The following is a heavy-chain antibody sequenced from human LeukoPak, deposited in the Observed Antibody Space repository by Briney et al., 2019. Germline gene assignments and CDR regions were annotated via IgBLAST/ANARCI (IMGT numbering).Heavy chain of an antibody. V-gene: IGHV3-30*03. CDR3: ARDLSPVVRASPMGY. J-gene: IGHJ4*02. D-gene: IGHD3-10*01. CDR2: ITYDGYYK. CDR1: GFTFTSYG. Sequence: PGTSLRLSCAASGFTFTSYGMHWVRQAPGKGLEWVALITYDGYYKYYSDSVKGGFTISSDTSKNKMYLQMNSLRAEDTAVYYCARDLSPVVRASPMGYWGQGTLVTVSS.